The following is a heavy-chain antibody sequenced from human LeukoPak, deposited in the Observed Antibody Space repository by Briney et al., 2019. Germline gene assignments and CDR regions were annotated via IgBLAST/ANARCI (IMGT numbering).Heavy chain of an antibody. J-gene: IGHJ3*02. CDR2: IYRSGII. D-gene: IGHD6-19*01. V-gene: IGHV4-59*08. Sequence: PSETLSLTCTVSGGSISTYYWSWTRQPPGKGLEFIAYIYRSGIINYNPSLQSRVTMSVDTSENRFSLNLSSMTAADTAVYYCARRQTFADSTAWYDTFDIWGHGTMVTVSS. CDR3: ARRQTFADSTAWYDTFDI. CDR1: GGSISTYY.